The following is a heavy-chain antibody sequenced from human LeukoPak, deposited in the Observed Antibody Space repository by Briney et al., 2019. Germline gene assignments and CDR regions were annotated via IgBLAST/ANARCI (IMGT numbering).Heavy chain of an antibody. CDR3: ASSYCSSTSCYDLDY. CDR1: GFTFSSYG. V-gene: IGHV3-33*01. D-gene: IGHD2-2*01. CDR2: IWYDGSNK. Sequence: GGSLRLSCAASGFTFSSYGMHWVRQAPGKGLEWVAVIWYDGSNKYYADSVKGRFTISRDNSKNTLYLQMNSLRAEDTAVYYCASSYCSSTSCYDLDYWAREPWSPSP. J-gene: IGHJ4*02.